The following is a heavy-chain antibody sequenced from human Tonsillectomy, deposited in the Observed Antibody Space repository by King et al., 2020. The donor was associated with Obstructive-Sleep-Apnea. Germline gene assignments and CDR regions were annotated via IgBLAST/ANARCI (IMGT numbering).Heavy chain of an antibody. J-gene: IGHJ3*02. Sequence: QLQESGPGLVKPSQTLSLTCTVSVGSISSVGYYWSWIRQHPGKGLEWIGYIYYSGSTYYNPSPKSRVTISVDTSKNQFSLKLSYVTAADTAVYYCARGAMTLGAFDIWGQGTMVTVSS. D-gene: IGHD2-2*01. V-gene: IGHV4-31*03. CDR1: VGSISSVGYY. CDR3: ARGAMTLGAFDI. CDR2: IYYSGST.